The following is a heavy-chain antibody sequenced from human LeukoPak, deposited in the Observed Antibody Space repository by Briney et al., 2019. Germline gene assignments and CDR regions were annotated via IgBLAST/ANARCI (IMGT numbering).Heavy chain of an antibody. CDR3: ARSDAVVLDY. V-gene: IGHV4-59*01. CDR1: GGSISSYY. Sequence: PSETLSLTCTVSGGSISSYYWSWIRQPPGKGLEWIGYIYYSGSTNYNPSLKSRVTISVDTSENQFSLKLSSVTAADTAVYYCARSDAVVLDYWGQGTLVTVSS. CDR2: IYYSGST. J-gene: IGHJ4*02. D-gene: IGHD4-23*01.